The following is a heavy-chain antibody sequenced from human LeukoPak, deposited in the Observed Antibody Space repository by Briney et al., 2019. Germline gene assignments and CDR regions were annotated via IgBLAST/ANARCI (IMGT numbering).Heavy chain of an antibody. Sequence: GGSLRLSCAASGFILDTFCMNWVRQAPGKGLEWVSSISSSGSYIYYADSVKGRFTISRDNAKNSLYVQMNSLRPEDTALYYCAKEGARLGTAVSGPFDYWGQGTLVTVSS. CDR1: GFILDTFC. CDR3: AKEGARLGTAVSGPFDY. V-gene: IGHV3-21*04. D-gene: IGHD6-13*01. CDR2: ISSSGSYI. J-gene: IGHJ4*02.